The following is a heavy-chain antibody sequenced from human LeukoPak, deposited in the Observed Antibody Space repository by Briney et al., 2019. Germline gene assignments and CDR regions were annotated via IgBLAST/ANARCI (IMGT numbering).Heavy chain of an antibody. V-gene: IGHV4-61*02. D-gene: IGHD2-15*01. Sequence: SQTLSLTCAVSGASIESDNYYWNWIRQPAGKELEWIGRIYTIGGTSYNPSLRGRATISADMSRNEFSLKLSSVTAADTAVYYCARCGRGPASGMRGFDIWGQGTMVTVSS. CDR2: IYTIGGT. CDR3: ARCGRGPASGMRGFDI. CDR1: GASIESDNYY. J-gene: IGHJ3*02.